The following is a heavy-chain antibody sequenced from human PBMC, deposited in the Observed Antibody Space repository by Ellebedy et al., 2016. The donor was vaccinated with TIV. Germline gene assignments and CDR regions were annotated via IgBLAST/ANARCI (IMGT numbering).Heavy chain of an antibody. CDR2: IYTSGNT. J-gene: IGHJ4*02. CDR3: AGGYSSGWTDY. Sequence: MPSETLSLTCTVSGGSISSSYWNWIRQPAGKGLEWIGRIYTSGNTNYNPSLKSRVTMSVDTSKNQFSLKLSSVTAADTAVYYRAGGYSSGWTDYWGQGTLVTVSS. CDR1: GGSISSSY. V-gene: IGHV4-4*07. D-gene: IGHD6-19*01.